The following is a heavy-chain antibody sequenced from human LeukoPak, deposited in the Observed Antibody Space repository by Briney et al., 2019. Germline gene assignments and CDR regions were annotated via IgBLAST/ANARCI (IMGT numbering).Heavy chain of an antibody. CDR1: GFRFTSYW. V-gene: IGHV3-7*01. Sequence: GGSLRLSCAASGFRFTSYWMTWVRQAPGKGLEWVSNIGQDGSVKNYADSVKGRFTISRNNAKNSVFLQMNSLRAEDTAFYYCGNQCSGGICPENWGRGTLVTVSS. CDR3: GNQCSGGICPEN. J-gene: IGHJ4*02. D-gene: IGHD2-15*01. CDR2: IGQDGSVK.